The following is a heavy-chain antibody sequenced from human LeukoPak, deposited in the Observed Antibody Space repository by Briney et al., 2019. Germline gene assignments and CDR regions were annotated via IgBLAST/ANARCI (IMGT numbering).Heavy chain of an antibody. V-gene: IGHV1-2*02. D-gene: IGHD2-21*01. Sequence: ASVKVSCKTSGYTFTDYYMHWVRQAPGQGLEWMGWINPNSGGASSAQKFQGRVTMTRDTSITTVYMEVSWLTSDDTAIYYCARADRLHGGPYLIGPWGQGTLVTVSS. CDR2: INPNSGGA. J-gene: IGHJ5*02. CDR1: GYTFTDYY. CDR3: ARADRLHGGPYLIGP.